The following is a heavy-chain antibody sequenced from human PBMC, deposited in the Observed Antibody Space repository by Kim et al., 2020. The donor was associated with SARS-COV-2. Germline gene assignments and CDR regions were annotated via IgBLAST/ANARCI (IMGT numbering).Heavy chain of an antibody. J-gene: IGHJ1*01. CDR3: ARDSSSWSIAEYFQH. Sequence: QKLQGRVTMTTDTSTSTAYMELRSLRSDDTAVYYCARDSSSWSIAEYFQHWGQGTLVTVSS. V-gene: IGHV1-18*01. D-gene: IGHD6-13*01.